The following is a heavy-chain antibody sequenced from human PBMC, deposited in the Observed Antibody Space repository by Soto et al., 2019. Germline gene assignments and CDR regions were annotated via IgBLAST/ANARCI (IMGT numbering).Heavy chain of an antibody. V-gene: IGHV1-24*01. CDR1: GYTLTELS. D-gene: IGHD1-20*01. J-gene: IGHJ4*02. CDR3: STTVITAPLFEY. Sequence: ASVKVSCKVSGYTLTELSMHWVRQAPGKGLEWMGGFDPEDGETIYAQKFQGRVTMTEDTSTDTAYMELSSLRSEDSAVYYCSTTVITAPLFEYWGQGTVVTVSS. CDR2: FDPEDGET.